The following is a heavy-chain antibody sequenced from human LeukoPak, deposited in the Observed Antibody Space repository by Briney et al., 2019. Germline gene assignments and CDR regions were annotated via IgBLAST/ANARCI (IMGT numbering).Heavy chain of an antibody. CDR2: INPNSGGT. J-gene: IGHJ5*02. V-gene: IGHV1-2*02. CDR3: ARACQQQMYNWFDP. Sequence: ASVKVSCKASGYTFTGYYMYWVRQAPGQGLEWMGWINPNSGGTNYAQTFQGRVTMTRDTSISTAYMELSRLRSDDTAVYYCARACQQQMYNWFDPWGQGTLVTVSS. D-gene: IGHD6-13*01. CDR1: GYTFTGYY.